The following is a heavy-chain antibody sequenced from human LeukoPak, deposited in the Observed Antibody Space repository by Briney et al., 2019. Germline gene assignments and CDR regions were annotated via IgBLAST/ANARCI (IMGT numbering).Heavy chain of an antibody. CDR2: IIPIFGTA. V-gene: IGHV1-69*13. Sequence: ASVTVSCTASGGTFSSYAISWVRQAPGQGLEWMGGIIPIFGTANYAQKFQGRVTITADESTSTAYMELSSLRSEDTAVYYCATVGYSYGNALRFDYWGQGTLVTVSS. D-gene: IGHD5-18*01. CDR3: ATVGYSYGNALRFDY. J-gene: IGHJ4*02. CDR1: GGTFSSYA.